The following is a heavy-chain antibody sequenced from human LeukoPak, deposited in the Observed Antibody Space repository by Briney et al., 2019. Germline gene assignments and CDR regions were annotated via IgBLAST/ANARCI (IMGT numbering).Heavy chain of an antibody. Sequence: SETLSLTCAVSGGSISSSNWWSWVRQPPGKGLEWIGEIYHSGSTNYNPSLKSRVTISVDKSKNHFSLKLSSVTAADTAVYYCARLGDSSGYYAFDYWGQGTLVTVSS. CDR3: ARLGDSSGYYAFDY. CDR2: IYHSGST. D-gene: IGHD3-22*01. CDR1: GGSISSSNW. J-gene: IGHJ4*02. V-gene: IGHV4-4*02.